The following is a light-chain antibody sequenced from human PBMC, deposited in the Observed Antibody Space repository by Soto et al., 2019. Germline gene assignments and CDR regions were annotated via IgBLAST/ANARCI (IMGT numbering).Light chain of an antibody. CDR1: QAISSS. V-gene: IGKV1-9*01. CDR2: AAS. J-gene: IGKJ2*01. CDR3: QHLNDYRYT. Sequence: DIQLTQSPSFLSASVGDRVTITCRARQAISSSLAWYQHNPGKAPKLLIYAASTLQNGVPSSFSGSGSGTDFTLTISSLQPEDFATYYCQHLNDYRYTFGQGTKVEIK.